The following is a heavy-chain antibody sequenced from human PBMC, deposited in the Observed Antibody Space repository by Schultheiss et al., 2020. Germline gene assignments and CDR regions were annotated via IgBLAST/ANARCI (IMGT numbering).Heavy chain of an antibody. D-gene: IGHD6-25*01. CDR3: AAGAMDPYYYYGMDV. Sequence: SETLSLTCAVYGGSFSGYYWSWIRQPPGKGLEWIGSILYSGSTYYNPSLKSRVTMSADTSRNQFSLKLSSVTAADTAVYYCAAGAMDPYYYYGMDVWGQGTTVTVSS. J-gene: IGHJ6*02. CDR2: ILYSGST. V-gene: IGHV4-34*12. CDR1: GGSFSGYY.